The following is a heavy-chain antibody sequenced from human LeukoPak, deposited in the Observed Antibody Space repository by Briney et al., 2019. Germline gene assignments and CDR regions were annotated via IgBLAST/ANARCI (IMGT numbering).Heavy chain of an antibody. D-gene: IGHD2-2*01. CDR2: INPNSGGT. V-gene: IGHV1-2*06. CDR3: ARIRRGSTSAAFDP. CDR1: GYTFTGYY. J-gene: IGHJ5*02. Sequence: ASVKVSCKASGYTFTGYYMHWVRQAPGQGLERTGRINPNSGGTNYAQKFQGRVTMTRDTSISTAYMELSRLRSDDTAVYYCARIRRGSTSAAFDPWGQGTLVTVSS.